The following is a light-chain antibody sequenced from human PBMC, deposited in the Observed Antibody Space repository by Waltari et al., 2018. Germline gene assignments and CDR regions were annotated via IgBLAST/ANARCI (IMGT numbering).Light chain of an antibody. Sequence: QSVLTQPPSASGTPGQTVTISCSGGDSNIARNSVNWYQKFPGAAPKLLIFRNNQRPSVLGERGEGGKGVTSCVLGVSGLQSEDESDYFCAAWDDSRNGWVFGEGTRVAVL. CDR2: RNN. J-gene: IGLJ3*02. CDR1: DSNIARNS. CDR3: AAWDDSRNGWV. V-gene: IGLV1-44*01.